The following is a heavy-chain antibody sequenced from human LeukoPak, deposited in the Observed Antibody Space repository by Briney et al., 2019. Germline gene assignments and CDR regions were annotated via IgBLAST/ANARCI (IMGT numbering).Heavy chain of an antibody. CDR1: GGSISSYY. Sequence: PSETLSLTCTVSGGSISSYYWSWIRQPPGKGLEWIGYIYYKSRVIISVDTSKNQFSLKLSSVTAADTAVYYCARAVIPRLVRGVNHWFDPWGQGTLVTVSS. CDR2: IYY. D-gene: IGHD3-10*01. J-gene: IGHJ5*02. CDR3: ARAVIPRLVRGVNHWFDP. V-gene: IGHV4-59*01.